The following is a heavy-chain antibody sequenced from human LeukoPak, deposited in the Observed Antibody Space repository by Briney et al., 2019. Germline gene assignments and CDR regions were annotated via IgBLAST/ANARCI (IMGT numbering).Heavy chain of an antibody. CDR3: AKFAGITLVRRTNWFDP. V-gene: IGHV3-23*01. D-gene: IGHD3-10*01. J-gene: IGHJ5*02. Sequence: GGSLRLSCAASGFTFGSYAMTWVRQAPGKGLEWVSAISGSGGSTYYADSVKGRFTISRDNSKNTLFLQMNILRPEDTAVYYCAKFAGITLVRRTNWFDPWGQGTLVTVSS. CDR2: ISGSGGST. CDR1: GFTFGSYA.